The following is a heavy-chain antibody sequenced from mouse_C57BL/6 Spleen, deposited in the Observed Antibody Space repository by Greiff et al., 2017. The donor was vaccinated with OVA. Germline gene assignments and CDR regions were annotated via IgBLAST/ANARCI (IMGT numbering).Heavy chain of an antibody. D-gene: IGHD1-1*01. Sequence: VQLKQSGPVLVKPGASVKMSCKASGYTFTDYYMNWVKQSHGKSLEWIGVINPYNGGTSYNQKFKGKATLTVDKSSSTAYMELNSLTSEDSAVYYCARRYYGSMYYFDYWGQGTTLTVSS. CDR3: ARRYYGSMYYFDY. CDR2: INPYNGGT. J-gene: IGHJ2*01. CDR1: GYTFTDYY. V-gene: IGHV1-19*01.